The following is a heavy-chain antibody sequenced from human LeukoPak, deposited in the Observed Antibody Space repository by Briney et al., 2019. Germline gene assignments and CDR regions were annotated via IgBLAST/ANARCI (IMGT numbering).Heavy chain of an antibody. J-gene: IGHJ4*02. Sequence: GGSLRLSCAASGFTFSSYSINWVRQAPGKGLEWVSSISSSSSYIYYADSVKGRFTISRDNAKNSLYLQMNSLRAEDTAVYYCAKERRATGLEYFDYWGQGTLVTVSS. V-gene: IGHV3-21*01. CDR2: ISSSSSYI. D-gene: IGHD1-26*01. CDR1: GFTFSSYS. CDR3: AKERRATGLEYFDY.